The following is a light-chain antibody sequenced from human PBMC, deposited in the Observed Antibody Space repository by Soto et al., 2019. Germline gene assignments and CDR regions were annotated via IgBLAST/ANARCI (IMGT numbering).Light chain of an antibody. Sequence: DIQMTQSPSSLSASVGDRVTITCRASQGIRNDLAWYQQKPEKAPRRLISAASSLQSGVPSRFSGSGSGTEVTLTSSRLQPEDCATYYWLQHDRYPRTFGQGTKVE. CDR2: AAS. CDR3: LQHDRYPRT. J-gene: IGKJ1*01. CDR1: QGIRND. V-gene: IGKV1-17*01.